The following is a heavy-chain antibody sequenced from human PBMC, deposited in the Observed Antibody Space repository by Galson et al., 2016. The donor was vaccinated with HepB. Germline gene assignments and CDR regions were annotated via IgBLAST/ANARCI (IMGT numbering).Heavy chain of an antibody. J-gene: IGHJ5*02. Sequence: SLRLSCAASGFTFSFSVYWMSWVRQAPGKGLEWVANIAGDGNKKYYVDSVKGRFTISRDNSKNTLYLQMNDLRAEDTAVYYCAKGRSLSAAVSIWFDPWGQGTLVTVSS. D-gene: IGHD6-13*01. CDR1: GFTFSFSVYW. CDR2: IAGDGNKK. CDR3: AKGRSLSAAVSIWFDP. V-gene: IGHV3-7*05.